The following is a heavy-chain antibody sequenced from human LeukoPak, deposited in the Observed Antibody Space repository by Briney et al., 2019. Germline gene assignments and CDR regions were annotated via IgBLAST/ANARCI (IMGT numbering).Heavy chain of an antibody. Sequence: NPGGSLRLSCAASGFTFSSYSMNWVRQAPGKGLEWVSSISSSSNFIYYADSVKGRFTISRDNAKNSLYLQMNSLRAEDTAVYYCARATIAAADYYYYYMDVWGKGTTVTVSS. J-gene: IGHJ6*03. CDR2: ISSSSNFI. CDR1: GFTFSSYS. D-gene: IGHD6-13*01. V-gene: IGHV3-21*01. CDR3: ARATIAAADYYYYYMDV.